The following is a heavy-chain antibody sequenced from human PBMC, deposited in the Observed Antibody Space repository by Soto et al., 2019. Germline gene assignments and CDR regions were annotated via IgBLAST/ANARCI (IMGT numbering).Heavy chain of an antibody. CDR3: ASSVVRVATAINAFDL. D-gene: IGHD2-21*02. J-gene: IGHJ3*01. CDR2: ISSSSTYI. Sequence: QLVESGGGQVKPGDSLRLSCAASGCTFTTYTMNWLRQAPGRGLEWVSSISSSSTYIFYADSVRGRFTISRDNATDSLSLQVASLSAGDAAVYYWASSVVRVATAINAFDLWGEGTMVTFSS. CDR1: GCTFTTYT. V-gene: IGHV3-21*01.